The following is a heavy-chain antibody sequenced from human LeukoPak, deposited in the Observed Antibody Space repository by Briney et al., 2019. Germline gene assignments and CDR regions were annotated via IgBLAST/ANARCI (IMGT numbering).Heavy chain of an antibody. J-gene: IGHJ4*02. D-gene: IGHD3-10*01. V-gene: IGHV4-34*01. Sequence: SETLSLTCAVYGGSFSGYYWSWIRQPPGKGLEWIGEINHSGSTNYNPSLKSRVTISVDTSKNQFSLKLSSVTAADTAVYYCASRFGGDYWGRGTLVTVSS. CDR2: INHSGST. CDR1: GGSFSGYY. CDR3: ASRFGGDY.